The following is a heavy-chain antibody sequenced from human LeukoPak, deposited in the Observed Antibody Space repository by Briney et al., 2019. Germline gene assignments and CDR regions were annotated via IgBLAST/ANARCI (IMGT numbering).Heavy chain of an antibody. J-gene: IGHJ6*02. D-gene: IGHD2-2*01. CDR3: AKVRDCSSTSCYRNYGMDV. Sequence: GGSLRLSCAASGFTFSSYAMHWVRQAPGKGLEWVAVISYDGSNKYYADSVKGRSTISRDNSKNTLYLQMNSLRVEDTAVYYCAKVRDCSSTSCYRNYGMDVWGQGTTVTVSS. CDR2: ISYDGSNK. V-gene: IGHV3-30*04. CDR1: GFTFSSYA.